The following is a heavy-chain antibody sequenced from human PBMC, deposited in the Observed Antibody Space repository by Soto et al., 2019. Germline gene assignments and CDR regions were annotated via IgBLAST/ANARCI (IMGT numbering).Heavy chain of an antibody. D-gene: IGHD3-9*01. CDR1: GGSISSGGYY. CDR2: IYYSGST. CDR3: ARGLYYDIFVMDV. J-gene: IGHJ6*02. V-gene: IGHV4-31*03. Sequence: QVQLQESGPGLVKPSQTLSLTCTVSGGSISSGGYYWSWIRQHPGKGLEWIGYIYYSGSTYYNPSLKSRVTLSVDTSKTQFSLKLSSVTAADTAVYYCARGLYYDIFVMDVWGQGTTVTVSS.